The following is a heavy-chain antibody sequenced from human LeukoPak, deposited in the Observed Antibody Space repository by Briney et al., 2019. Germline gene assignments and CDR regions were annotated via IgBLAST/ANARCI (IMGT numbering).Heavy chain of an antibody. D-gene: IGHD3/OR15-3a*01. CDR3: ARTGLGLYSFDY. CDR1: GFTFSSYS. Sequence: GGSLRLSCAASGFTFSSYSMNWVRQAPGKGLEWISYITGSLNSIHYADSVKGRFTISRDNAKNSMYLQMNGLRLEDTAVYYCARTGLGLYSFDYWGQGIQVTISS. V-gene: IGHV3-48*01. CDR2: ITGSLNSI. J-gene: IGHJ4*02.